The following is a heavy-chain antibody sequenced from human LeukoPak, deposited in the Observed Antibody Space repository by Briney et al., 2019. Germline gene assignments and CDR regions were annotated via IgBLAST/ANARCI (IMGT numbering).Heavy chain of an antibody. CDR1: GGSISSGGYY. V-gene: IGHV4-39*07. J-gene: IGHJ4*02. CDR3: ARGGGSREGYSGYGPATTVTDYGGFIVGYFDY. CDR2: INHSGST. D-gene: IGHD5-12*01. Sequence: SETLSLTCTVSGGSISSGGYYWSWIRQPPGKGLEWIGEINHSGSTNYNPSLKSRVTISVDTSKNQFSLKLSCVTAADTAVYYCARGGGSREGYSGYGPATTVTDYGGFIVGYFDYWGQGTLVTVSS.